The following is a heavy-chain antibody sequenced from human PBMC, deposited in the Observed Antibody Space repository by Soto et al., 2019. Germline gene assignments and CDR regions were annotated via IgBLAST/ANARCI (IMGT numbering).Heavy chain of an antibody. CDR1: GYIFTSYA. J-gene: IGHJ6*02. V-gene: IGHV1-3*01. D-gene: IGHD5-12*01. CDR3: ARIETTIGRGMDV. Sequence: ASVKVSCKASGYIFTSYAMNWVRQAPGQRLEWMGWINAGNGNTKYSQKFQGRVTITRDTSASTAYMELRSLRSDDTAVYYCARIETTIGRGMDVWGQGTTVTVSS. CDR2: INAGNGNT.